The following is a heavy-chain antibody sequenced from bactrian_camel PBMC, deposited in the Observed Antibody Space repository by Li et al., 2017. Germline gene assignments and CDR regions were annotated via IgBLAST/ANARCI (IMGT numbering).Heavy chain of an antibody. CDR3: AKGELNTMTSSPHY. CDR2: SDSERRS. V-gene: IGHV3S1*01. D-gene: IGHD4*01. J-gene: IGHJ4*01. Sequence: HVQLVESGGGLVQPGGSLRLSCAVNGFTSSSYYIYWVRQAPGKEREGVASSDSERRSSYGDSVKGRFTISKDNAENILYLQMNSLKSEDTAMYYCAKGELNTMTSSPHYWGQGTQVTVS. CDR1: GFTSSSYY.